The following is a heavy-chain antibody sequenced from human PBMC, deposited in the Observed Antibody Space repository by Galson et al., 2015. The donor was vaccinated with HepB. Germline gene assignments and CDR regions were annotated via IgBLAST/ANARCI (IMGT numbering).Heavy chain of an antibody. CDR2: IIPILGIA. J-gene: IGHJ2*01. V-gene: IGHV1-69*04. CDR1: GGTFSSYA. D-gene: IGHD2-21*02. CDR3: ARAPYCGGDCEPWYFDL. Sequence: SVKVSCKTSGGTFSSYAISWVRQAPGRGLEWMGRIIPILGIANYAQKFQGRVTITADKSTSTAYMELSSLRSEDTAVYYCARAPYCGGDCEPWYFDLWGRGTLVTVSS.